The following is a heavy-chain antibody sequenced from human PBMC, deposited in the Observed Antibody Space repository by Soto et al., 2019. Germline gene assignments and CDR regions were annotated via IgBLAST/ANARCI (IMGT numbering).Heavy chain of an antibody. CDR1: GFTFSSYA. CDR3: AKRRGAGGHFDY. Sequence: DVQLLESGGGLVQPEGSLRLSCAASGFTFSSYAMGWVRQGPRKGLEWVAVVSIGGSTHYADSVRGRFTISRDNSKNPLSLQMNSLTAEDTAVYFCAKRRGAGGHFDYWGQGALVTVSS. CDR2: VSIGGST. J-gene: IGHJ4*02. D-gene: IGHD2-15*01. V-gene: IGHV3-23*01.